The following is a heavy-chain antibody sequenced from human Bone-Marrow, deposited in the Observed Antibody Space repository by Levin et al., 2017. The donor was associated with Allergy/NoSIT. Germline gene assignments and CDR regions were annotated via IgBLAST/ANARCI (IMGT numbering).Heavy chain of an antibody. D-gene: IGHD1-26*01. V-gene: IGHV3-11*01. CDR1: GFTFSDYY. Sequence: GESLKISCAASGFTFSDYYMSWIRQAPGKGLEWVSYISSSGSTIYYADSVKGRFTISRDNAKNSLYLQMNSLRAEDTAVYYCLSSGSYNYWYFDLWGRGTLVTVSS. CDR3: LSSGSYNYWYFDL. CDR2: ISSSGSTI. J-gene: IGHJ2*01.